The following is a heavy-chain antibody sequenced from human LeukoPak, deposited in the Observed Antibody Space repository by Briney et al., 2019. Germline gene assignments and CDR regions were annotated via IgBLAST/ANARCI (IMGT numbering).Heavy chain of an antibody. J-gene: IGHJ3*02. CDR1: GGSVSSGNYY. D-gene: IGHD4-17*01. CDR2: VHYSGST. CDR3: ARWDYGDYVGFDI. Sequence: SETLSLTCTVSGGSVSSGNYYWSWIRQPPGKGLEWIAYVHYSGSTDNSPSLRSRVTISVDTSKNQVSLKLSSVTAADTAVYYCARWDYGDYVGFDIWGQGTVVTVSS. V-gene: IGHV4-61*01.